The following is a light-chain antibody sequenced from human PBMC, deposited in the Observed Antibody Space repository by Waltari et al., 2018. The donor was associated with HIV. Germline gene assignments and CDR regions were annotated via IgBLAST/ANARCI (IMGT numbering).Light chain of an antibody. Sequence: QSALTQPRSVSGSPGQSVTISCTGTSSDVGGYNYVSWYQQHPGKAPKLMIYDVSKRLSGVPDLFSGSKSGNTASLTISGLQAEDEADYYCCSYVGSGYVFGTGTKVTVL. CDR1: SSDVGGYNY. J-gene: IGLJ1*01. CDR3: CSYVGSGYV. V-gene: IGLV2-11*01. CDR2: DVS.